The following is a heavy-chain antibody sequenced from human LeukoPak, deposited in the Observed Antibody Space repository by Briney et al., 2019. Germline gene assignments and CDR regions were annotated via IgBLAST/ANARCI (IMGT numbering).Heavy chain of an antibody. V-gene: IGHV4-4*07. J-gene: IGHJ4*02. D-gene: IGHD3-22*01. CDR2: IYTSGST. CDR3: ARLGVSDSSGYYPFDY. Sequence: PSETLSLTCTVSGGSISSYYWSWIRQPAGKGLEWIGRIYTSGSTNYNPSLKSRVTMSVDTSKNQFSLKLSSVTAADTAVYYCARLGVSDSSGYYPFDYWGQGTLVTVSS. CDR1: GGSISSYY.